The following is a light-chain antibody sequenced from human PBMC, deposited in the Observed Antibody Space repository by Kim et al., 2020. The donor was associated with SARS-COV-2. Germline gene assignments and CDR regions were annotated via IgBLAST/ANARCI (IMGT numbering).Light chain of an antibody. J-gene: IGLJ3*02. CDR2: STN. CDR1: SGSVSTNYS. CDR3: VLYMGSGIWV. Sequence: GGTVTLTCGLSSGSVSTNYSPSWYQQTPGQAPRTLIYSTNTRSSGVPDRFSGSILGNKAALTITGAQADDESDYYCVLYMGSGIWVFGGGTQLTVL. V-gene: IGLV8-61*01.